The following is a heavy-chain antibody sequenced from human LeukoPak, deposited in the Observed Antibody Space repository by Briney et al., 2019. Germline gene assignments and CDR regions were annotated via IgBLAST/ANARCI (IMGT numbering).Heavy chain of an antibody. Sequence: GGSLRLSCAASGFTFSSYAMSWVRQVPGKGLEWVSAISGSGGSTYYADSVKGRFTISRDNSKNTLYLQMNSLRAEDTAVYYCAKIGSGSGYSRINWFDPWGQGTLVTVSS. CDR3: AKIGSGSGYSRINWFDP. V-gene: IGHV3-23*01. CDR1: GFTFSSYA. J-gene: IGHJ5*02. CDR2: ISGSGGST. D-gene: IGHD3-3*01.